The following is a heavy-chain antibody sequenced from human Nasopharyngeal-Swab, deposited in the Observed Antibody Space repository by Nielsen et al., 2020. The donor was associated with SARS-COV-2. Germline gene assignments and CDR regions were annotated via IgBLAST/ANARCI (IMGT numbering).Heavy chain of an antibody. V-gene: IGHV4-39*01. CDR1: GGSVSTTTYF. D-gene: IGHD1-26*01. CDR2: VYYSGST. J-gene: IGHJ4*02. CDR3: ARGYGSFPYYFDH. Sequence: SETLSLTCPVSGGSVSTTTYFWGWIRQPPGKGLEWIGTVYYSGSTYYNPSLKSRVTMSVDTFKNQFSLKLNSVTATDTAVYYCARGYGSFPYYFDHWGQGTLVTVSS.